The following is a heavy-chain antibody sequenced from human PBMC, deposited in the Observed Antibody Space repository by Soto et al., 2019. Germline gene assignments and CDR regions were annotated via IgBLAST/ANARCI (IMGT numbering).Heavy chain of an antibody. Sequence: EVQLVESGGGLVQPGGSLKLSCAASGFTFSGSAIHWVRQASGKGLEWVGRISGKRNNFATAYAASVKGRFTMTRDDSKNTAFLQMTSLKTEDTAVYFCTNGSGGTNDWSDWFDPWGQGTLVIVST. J-gene: IGHJ5*02. D-gene: IGHD2-2*01. CDR1: GFTFSGSA. V-gene: IGHV3-73*02. CDR2: ISGKRNNFAT. CDR3: TNGSGGTNDWSDWFDP.